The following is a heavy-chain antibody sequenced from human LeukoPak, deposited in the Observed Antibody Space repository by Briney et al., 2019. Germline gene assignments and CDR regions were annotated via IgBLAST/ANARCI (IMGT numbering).Heavy chain of an antibody. D-gene: IGHD3-9*01. CDR2: IYPGDSDT. CDR3: ARPSLRYFDWLLPADYYFDY. J-gene: IGHJ4*02. V-gene: IGHV5-51*01. Sequence: GESLKISCKGSGYSFTSYWIGWVRQMPGKGLEWMGIIYPGDSDTRYSPSFQGQVTISADKSISTAYLQWSSLKASVTAMYYCARPSLRYFDWLLPADYYFDYWGQGTLVTVSS. CDR1: GYSFTSYW.